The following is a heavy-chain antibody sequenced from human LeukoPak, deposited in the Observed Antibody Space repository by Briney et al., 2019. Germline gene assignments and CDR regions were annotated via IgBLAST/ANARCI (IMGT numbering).Heavy chain of an antibody. CDR2: IKNDGSIS. CDR1: GFTFITYW. CDR3: AKSDWFDP. V-gene: IGHV3-74*01. Sequence: GGSLRLSCAASGFTFITYWMHWVRQAPGKGLVWVARIKNDGSISSYADSVKGRFTISRDNAQNTLYLQMNSLRAEDTAVYYCAKSDWFDPWGQGTLVTVSS. J-gene: IGHJ5*02.